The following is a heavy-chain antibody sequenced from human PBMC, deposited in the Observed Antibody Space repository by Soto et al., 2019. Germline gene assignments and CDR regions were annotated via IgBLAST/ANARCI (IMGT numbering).Heavy chain of an antibody. D-gene: IGHD6-19*01. CDR3: AKVRYSSPLGYYYGMDV. J-gene: IGHJ6*02. V-gene: IGHV1-69*01. Sequence: QVQLEQSGGEVKKPGSSVKVSCKASGVTFSKFIMTWVRQAPGLGLEWVGGIIPIFGTANYAQKFQGRVTITADESTSTSYLEVSNLRSADTAVYYCAKVRYSSPLGYYYGMDVWGQGTAVTVS. CDR1: GVTFSKFI. CDR2: IIPIFGTA.